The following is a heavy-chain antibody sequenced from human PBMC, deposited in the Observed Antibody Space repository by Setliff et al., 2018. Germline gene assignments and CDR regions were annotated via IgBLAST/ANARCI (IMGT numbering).Heavy chain of an antibody. CDR3: VREGVDSRSSTDYRYYMDV. D-gene: IGHD3-22*01. J-gene: IGHJ6*03. Sequence: GASVKVSCKTSGFRFTNFGFSWVRQAPGQGLEWMGWINPNNGDTKSAQKFQGRLTMTRDTSISTAYMQLSSLRSDDTAVYYCVREGVDSRSSTDYRYYMDVWGKGTTVTVSS. CDR2: INPNNGDT. V-gene: IGHV1-2*02. CDR1: GFRFTNFG.